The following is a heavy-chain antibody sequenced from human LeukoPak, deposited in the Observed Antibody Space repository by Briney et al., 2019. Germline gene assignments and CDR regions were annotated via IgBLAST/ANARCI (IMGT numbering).Heavy chain of an antibody. CDR2: IYYSGST. V-gene: IGHV4-59*01. J-gene: IGHJ6*02. Sequence: SETLSLTCTVSGGSISSYYWSWIRQPPGKGLEWIGYIYYSGSTNYNPSLKSRVTISVDTSKNQFSLKPSSVTAADTAVYYCARAYGGRYYYGMDVWGQGTTVTVSS. CDR1: GGSISSYY. D-gene: IGHD3-16*01. CDR3: ARAYGGRYYYGMDV.